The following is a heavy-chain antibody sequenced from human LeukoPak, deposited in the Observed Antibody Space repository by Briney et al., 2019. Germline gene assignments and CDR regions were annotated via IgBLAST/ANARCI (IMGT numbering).Heavy chain of an antibody. CDR3: ARGRQQLVRSRSWNWFDP. D-gene: IGHD6-13*01. CDR1: GGSFSGYY. V-gene: IGHV4-34*01. CDR2: INHSGST. J-gene: IGHJ5*02. Sequence: ETLSLTCAVYGGSFSGYYRSWIRQPPGKGLEWTGEINHSGSTNYNPSLKSRVTISVDTSKNQFSLKLSSVTAADTAVYYCARGRQQLVRSRSWNWFDPWGQGTLVTVSS.